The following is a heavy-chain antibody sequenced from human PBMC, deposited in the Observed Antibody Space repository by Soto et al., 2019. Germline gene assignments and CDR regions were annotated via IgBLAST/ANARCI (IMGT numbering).Heavy chain of an antibody. D-gene: IGHD2-15*01. V-gene: IGHV4-34*01. CDR1: GGSFSGYY. Sequence: SETLSLTCAVYGGSFSGYYWSWIRQPPGKGLEWIGEINHSGSTNYNPSLKSRVTISVDTSKNQFSLKLSSVTAADTAVYYCARVGGDIVVVVAATDDYYYYMDVWAKGTTVTVSS. CDR2: INHSGST. CDR3: ARVGGDIVVVVAATDDYYYYMDV. J-gene: IGHJ6*03.